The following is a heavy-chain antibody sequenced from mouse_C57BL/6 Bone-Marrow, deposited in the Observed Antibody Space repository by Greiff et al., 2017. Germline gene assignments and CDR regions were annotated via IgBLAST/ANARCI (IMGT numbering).Heavy chain of an antibody. CDR3: APDGGYEYFDV. CDR2: IYPEDGET. V-gene: IGHV14-2*01. D-gene: IGHD2-13*01. J-gene: IGHJ1*03. Sequence: EVQLQQSGAELVKPGASVKLSCTASGFNFTGYYMHWVKQRPEQGLEWIGRIYPEDGETNYAPKFQGKATITADTSSNTAYLQLSSLTSEDTAVYYCAPDGGYEYFDVWGTGTTVTVSS. CDR1: GFNFTGYY.